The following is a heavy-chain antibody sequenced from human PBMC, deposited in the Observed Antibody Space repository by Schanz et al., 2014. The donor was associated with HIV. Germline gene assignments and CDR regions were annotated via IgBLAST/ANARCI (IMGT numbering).Heavy chain of an antibody. V-gene: IGHV3-9*01. CDR3: ARDVSWFSGTSCFSDAFDI. J-gene: IGHJ3*02. CDR2: INSDGSST. D-gene: IGHD2-2*01. Sequence: EVQLVESGGGLAQPGRSLRLSCAASGFNLDDFAMHWVRQRPGKGLEWVSRINSDGSSTSYSDSVKGRFTISRDNAMNTLYLQMNSLIAEDTAVYYCARDVSWFSGTSCFSDAFDIWGQGTMVTVSS. CDR1: GFNLDDFA.